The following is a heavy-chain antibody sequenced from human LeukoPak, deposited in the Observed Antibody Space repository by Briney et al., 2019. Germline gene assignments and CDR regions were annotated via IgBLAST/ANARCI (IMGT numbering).Heavy chain of an antibody. CDR3: TRDPSEASHPYYFDY. J-gene: IGHJ4*02. D-gene: IGHD6-25*01. CDR1: GITFNNYG. Sequence: PGGSLRLSCAASGITFNNYGLNWVRQAPGKGLEWVSFISSSSYIYYADSVKGRFTISRDNDKNSLHLQMNSLRAEDTAVYYCTRDPSEASHPYYFDYWGQGILVTVSS. V-gene: IGHV3-21*01. CDR2: ISSSSYI.